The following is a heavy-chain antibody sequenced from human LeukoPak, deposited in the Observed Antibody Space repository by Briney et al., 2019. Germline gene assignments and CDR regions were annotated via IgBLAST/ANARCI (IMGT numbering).Heavy chain of an antibody. CDR1: GYTFTSYD. Sequence: GASVKVSCKASGYTFTSYDINWVRQATGQGLEWMGWMNPNSGNTNYAQKLQGRVTMTTDTSTSTAYMELRSLRSDDTAVYYCARVSSGRLYGDYYYYYYMDVWGKGTTVTISS. CDR3: ARVSSGRLYGDYYYYYYMDV. D-gene: IGHD4-17*01. V-gene: IGHV1-18*01. CDR2: MNPNSGNT. J-gene: IGHJ6*03.